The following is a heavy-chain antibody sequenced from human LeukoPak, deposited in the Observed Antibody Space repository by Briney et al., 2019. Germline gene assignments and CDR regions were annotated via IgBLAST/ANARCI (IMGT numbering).Heavy chain of an antibody. V-gene: IGHV1-24*01. J-gene: IGHJ6*03. D-gene: IGHD3-16*01. Sequence: ASVKVSCKVSGYTLTELSIHWVRQAPGKGLEWMGGFDPEDGETIYAQKFQDRVIVTEDTSTDTAYMELTSLRFEDTAVYYCATGSGLGGFYYYMDVWGEGTTVTVSS. CDR2: FDPEDGET. CDR1: GYTLTELS. CDR3: ATGSGLGGFYYYMDV.